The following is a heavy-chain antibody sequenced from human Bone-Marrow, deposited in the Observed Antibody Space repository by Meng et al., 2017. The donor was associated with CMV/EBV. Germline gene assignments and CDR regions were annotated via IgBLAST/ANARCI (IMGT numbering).Heavy chain of an antibody. D-gene: IGHD2-2*01. J-gene: IGHJ4*02. CDR2: INHSGST. CDR1: GGSFSGYY. V-gene: IGHV4-34*01. CDR3: ARHGGGTYVVPAATDFDY. Sequence: GSLRLTCAVYGGSFSGYYWSWIRQPPGKGLEWIGEINHSGSTNYNPSLKSRVTISVDTSKNQFSLKLSSVTAADTAVYYCARHGGGTYVVPAATDFDYWGQGPLVTVSS.